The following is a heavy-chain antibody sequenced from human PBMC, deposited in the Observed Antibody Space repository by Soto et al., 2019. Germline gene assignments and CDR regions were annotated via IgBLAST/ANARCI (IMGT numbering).Heavy chain of an antibody. V-gene: IGHV4-34*01. CDR3: ARRTAVHEFDYYYYYGMDV. J-gene: IGHJ6*02. D-gene: IGHD6-19*01. CDR2: INHSGST. Sequence: SETLSLTCAVYGGSFSAYYWSWIRQPPGKGLEWIGEINHSGSTNYNPSLKSRVTISVDTSKNQFSLKLSSVAAADTAVYYCARRTAVHEFDYYYYYGMDVWGQGTTVTVSS. CDR1: GGSFSAYY.